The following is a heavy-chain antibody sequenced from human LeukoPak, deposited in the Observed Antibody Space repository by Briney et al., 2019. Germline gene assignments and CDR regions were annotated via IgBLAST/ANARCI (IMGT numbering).Heavy chain of an antibody. CDR2: IDTSGNT. D-gene: IGHD6-13*01. V-gene: IGHV4-4*07. J-gene: IGHJ2*01. Sequence: SETLSLTRTVSGGSISSYYWSWIRQPAGKGLEWIGRIDTSGNTNYKPSLKSRVTMSVDTSKNQFSLKLNSVTAADTAVYYCARVSSSWYQDWYFDLWGRGTLVTVSS. CDR3: ARVSSSWYQDWYFDL. CDR1: GGSISSYY.